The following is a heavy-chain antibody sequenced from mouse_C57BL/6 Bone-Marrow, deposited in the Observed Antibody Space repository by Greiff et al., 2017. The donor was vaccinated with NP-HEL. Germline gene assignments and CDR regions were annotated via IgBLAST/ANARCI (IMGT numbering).Heavy chain of an antibody. D-gene: IGHD3-2*02. Sequence: VQLQESGPELVKPGASVKISCKASGYAFSSSWMNWVKQRPGKGLEWIGRIYPGDGDTNYNGKFKGKATLTADNSSSTAYMQLSSLTSEDSAVYFCARSGSSGYVAWFAYWGQGTLVTVSA. V-gene: IGHV1-82*01. J-gene: IGHJ3*01. CDR3: ARSGSSGYVAWFAY. CDR2: IYPGDGDT. CDR1: GYAFSSSW.